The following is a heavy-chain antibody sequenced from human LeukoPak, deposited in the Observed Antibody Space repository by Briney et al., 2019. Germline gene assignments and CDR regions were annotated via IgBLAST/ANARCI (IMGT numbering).Heavy chain of an antibody. CDR3: ARENPRIQLWFRGDYFNH. V-gene: IGHV4-4*07. D-gene: IGHD5-18*01. Sequence: SETLSLTCTVSGGSISSYYWSWIRQPAGKGLEWIGRIYTSGSTNYNPSLKSRVTMSVDTSKNQFSLKLSSVTAADTAVYYCARENPRIQLWFRGDYFNHWGQGTLVTVSS. J-gene: IGHJ4*02. CDR1: GGSISSYY. CDR2: IYTSGST.